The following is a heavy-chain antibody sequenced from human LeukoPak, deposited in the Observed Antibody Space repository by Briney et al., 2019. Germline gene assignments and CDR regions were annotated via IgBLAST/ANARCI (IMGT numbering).Heavy chain of an antibody. CDR1: GFTFGDYA. CDR2: IRSKAYGGTT. CDR3: TRFPVRAYYDSSGGPTFDY. D-gene: IGHD3-22*01. Sequence: GGSLRLSCTASGFTFGDYAMSWFRQAPGKGLEWVGFIRSKAYGGTTEYAASVKGRFTISRDDSKSIAYLQMNSLKTEDTAVYYCTRFPVRAYYDSSGGPTFDYWGQGTLVTVSS. J-gene: IGHJ4*02. V-gene: IGHV3-49*03.